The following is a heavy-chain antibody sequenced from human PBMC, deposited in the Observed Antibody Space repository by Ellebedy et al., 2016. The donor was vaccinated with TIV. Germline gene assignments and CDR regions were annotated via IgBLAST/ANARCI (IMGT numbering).Heavy chain of an antibody. CDR3: ALRGNTWDFDL. D-gene: IGHD4-23*01. CDR2: IDPSDSYT. Sequence: PGGSLRLSCQGSGHSFSSYWITWVRQMSGKGLEWMGRIDPSDSYTIYSPSFQGHVSISFDKSVNTAYLQWTSLKASDTAIYYCALRGNTWDFDLWGRGTLVTVSS. J-gene: IGHJ2*01. CDR1: GHSFSSYW. V-gene: IGHV5-10-1*01.